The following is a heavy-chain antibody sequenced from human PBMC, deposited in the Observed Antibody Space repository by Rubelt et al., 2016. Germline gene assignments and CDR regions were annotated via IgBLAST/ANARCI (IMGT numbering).Heavy chain of an antibody. D-gene: IGHD2-8*01. CDR2: INHSGST. V-gene: IGHV4-34*01. J-gene: IGHJ3*02. Sequence: QVQLQQWGAGLLKPSETLSLTCAVYGGSFSGYYWSWIRQPPGKGLEWIGEINHSGSTNYNPSLKSRVTLSVDTSKNQFSLKLGSVTAADTAVYYCASHKDRDCNNDDCCGLQIWGQGTKVTVSS. CDR3: ASHKDRDCNNDDCCGLQI. CDR1: GGSFSGYY.